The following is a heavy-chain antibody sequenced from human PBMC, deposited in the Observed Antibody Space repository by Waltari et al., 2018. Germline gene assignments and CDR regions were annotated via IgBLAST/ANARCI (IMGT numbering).Heavy chain of an antibody. Sequence: EVQLVESGGGLVQPGRSLRLSCAASGFTFDDYAMHWVRQAPGKGLEWVSGISWNSGSIGCADSVKGRFTISRDNAKNSLYLQMNSLRAEDTALYYCAKGPGGYYYDSSGYYVYWGQGTLVTVSS. V-gene: IGHV3-9*01. J-gene: IGHJ4*02. CDR3: AKGPGGYYYDSSGYYVY. D-gene: IGHD3-22*01. CDR2: ISWNSGSI. CDR1: GFTFDDYA.